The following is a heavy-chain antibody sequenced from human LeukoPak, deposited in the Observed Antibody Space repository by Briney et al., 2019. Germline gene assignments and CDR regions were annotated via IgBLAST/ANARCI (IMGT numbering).Heavy chain of an antibody. CDR2: IKEDGSEK. CDR1: GFTFSSYS. J-gene: IGHJ4*02. Sequence: PGGSLRLSRAASGFTFSSYSMNWVRQAPGKGLEWVANIKEDGSEKDYVDSVKGRFTISRDNAKNSLYLQMNSLRVDDTGVYYCARGQPQSKYRQFDSWGQGSLVIVSS. V-gene: IGHV3-7*04. CDR3: ARGQPQSKYRQFDS. D-gene: IGHD3-16*02.